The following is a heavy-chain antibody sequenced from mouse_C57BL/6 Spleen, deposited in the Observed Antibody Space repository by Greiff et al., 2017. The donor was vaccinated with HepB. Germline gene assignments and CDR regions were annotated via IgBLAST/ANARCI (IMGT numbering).Heavy chain of an antibody. J-gene: IGHJ3*01. Sequence: QVHVKQPGAELVRPGTSVKLSCKASGYTFTSYWMHWVKQRPGQGLEWIGVIDPSDSYTNYNQKFKGKATLTVDTSSSTAYMQLSSLTSEDSAVYYCANYDYDGGGTWFAYWGQGTLVTVSA. D-gene: IGHD2-4*01. CDR2: IDPSDSYT. CDR1: GYTFTSYW. CDR3: ANYDYDGGGTWFAY. V-gene: IGHV1-59*01.